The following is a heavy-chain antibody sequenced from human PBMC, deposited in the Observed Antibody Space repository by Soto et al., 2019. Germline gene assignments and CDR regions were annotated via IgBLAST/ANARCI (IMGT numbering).Heavy chain of an antibody. CDR3: ARWPDDMIVDY. J-gene: IGHJ4*02. Sequence: GESLKIYCKGSGYSVTSYWISWVRQMPGKGLEWMGRIDPSDSYTNYSPSFQGHVTISADKSISTAYLQWSSLKASDTAMYYCARWPDDMIVDYWGQGTLVTVSS. CDR1: GYSVTSYW. V-gene: IGHV5-10-1*01. D-gene: IGHD3-22*01. CDR2: IDPSDSYT.